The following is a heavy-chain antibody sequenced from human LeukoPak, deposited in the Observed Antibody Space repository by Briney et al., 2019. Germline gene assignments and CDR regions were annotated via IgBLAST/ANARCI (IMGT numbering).Heavy chain of an antibody. J-gene: IGHJ4*02. CDR2: IYSDGRT. CDR1: GFTVSSNY. V-gene: IGHV3-53*01. D-gene: IGHD6-25*01. Sequence: TGGSLRLSCAASGFTVSSNYMSWLRQAPGKGLEWVSVIYSDGRTNYADSVKGRFTISRDTSKNTLYLQMNSLRAEGTALYYCARAETPAGSYWGQGTLVTVSS. CDR3: ARAETPAGSY.